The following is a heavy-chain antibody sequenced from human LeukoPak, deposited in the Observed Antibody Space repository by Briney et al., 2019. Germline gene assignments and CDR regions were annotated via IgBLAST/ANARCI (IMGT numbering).Heavy chain of an antibody. Sequence: PGGSLRLSCIASGFTFSSYWMAWVRQVPGKGLEWLANIKPDGTDKYYVESVKGQFTISRDNAKSSLYLQMSSLGVEDTAVYYCARRDTPSKWYYYIDVWAKGPRSGSP. D-gene: IGHD2-15*01. CDR1: GFTFSSYW. J-gene: IGHJ6*03. CDR2: IKPDGTDK. V-gene: IGHV3-7*01. CDR3: ARRDTPSKWYYYIDV.